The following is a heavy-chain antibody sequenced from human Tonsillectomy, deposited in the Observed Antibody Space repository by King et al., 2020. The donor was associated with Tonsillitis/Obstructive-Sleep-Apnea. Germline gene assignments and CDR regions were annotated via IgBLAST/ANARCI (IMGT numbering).Heavy chain of an antibody. CDR3: ARHMGQWLVPFDY. V-gene: IGHV4-39*01. Sequence: LQLQESGPGLVKPSETLSHTCNVSGGSLTSSSYYWGWIRQPPGKGLEWIGSISYSGNTYYNSSLKSRVTISVDTSRNQFSLKLNSVTAADAAVYYCARHMGQWLVPFDYWGQGTLVSVSS. CDR2: ISYSGNT. D-gene: IGHD6-19*01. J-gene: IGHJ4*02. CDR1: GGSLTSSSYY.